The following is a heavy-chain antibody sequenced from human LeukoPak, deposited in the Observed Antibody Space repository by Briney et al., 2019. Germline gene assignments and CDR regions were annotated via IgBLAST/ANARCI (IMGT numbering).Heavy chain of an antibody. CDR3: ARDLYVRELDY. D-gene: IGHD1-26*01. CDR2: ISYDGSDK. Sequence: GRSLGLSCAASGFTFSSYAMHWVRQAPGKGLEWVAVISYDGSDKYYADSVKGRFTISRDNSKNTLYLQMNSLRAEDTAVYYCARDLYVRELDYWGQGTLVTVSS. CDR1: GFTFSSYA. J-gene: IGHJ4*02. V-gene: IGHV3-30-3*01.